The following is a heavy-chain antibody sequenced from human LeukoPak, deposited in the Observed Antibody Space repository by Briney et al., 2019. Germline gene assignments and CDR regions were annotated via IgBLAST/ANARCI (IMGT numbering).Heavy chain of an antibody. V-gene: IGHV4-34*01. CDR3: ARGHGQLLPFDY. Sequence: PSETLSLTCAVYGGSFSGYYWSWIRQPPGKGLEWIGEINHSGSTNYNPSLKNRVTISVDTSKNQFSLKLSSVTAADTAVYYCARGHGQLLPFDYWGQGTLVTVSS. D-gene: IGHD2-2*01. CDR1: GGSFSGYY. J-gene: IGHJ4*02. CDR2: INHSGST.